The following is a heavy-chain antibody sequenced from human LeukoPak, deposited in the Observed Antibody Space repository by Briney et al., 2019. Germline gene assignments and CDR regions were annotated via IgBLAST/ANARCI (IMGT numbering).Heavy chain of an antibody. V-gene: IGHV3-30*02. CDR1: GFTFSSYG. J-gene: IGHJ4*02. Sequence: AGSLRLSCAASGFTFSSYGMHWVRQAPGKGLEWVAFIRYSGSTNYYADSVKGRFTISSNNSKNTPYLQMTSPTAEATAVYYGAKDAPNYGGNDRLVYCGQGTLVTVSS. CDR3: AKDAPNYGGNDRLVY. D-gene: IGHD4-23*01. CDR2: IRYSGSTN.